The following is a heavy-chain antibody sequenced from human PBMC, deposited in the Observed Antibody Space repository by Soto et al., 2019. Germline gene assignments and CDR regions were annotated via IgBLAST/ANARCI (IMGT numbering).Heavy chain of an antibody. CDR1: RGSINNSY. V-gene: IGHV4-59*01. Sequence: SETLSLTCTVSRGSINNSYWTWIRQPPGKRLEWIGYIHYTGSTNYNPSLRGRVTMSVDTSKNQFSLKLSSVTAADTAVYYCVRVDNGGLFDYWGPGNMVT. D-gene: IGHD2-15*01. CDR2: IHYTGST. CDR3: VRVDNGGLFDY. J-gene: IGHJ4*02.